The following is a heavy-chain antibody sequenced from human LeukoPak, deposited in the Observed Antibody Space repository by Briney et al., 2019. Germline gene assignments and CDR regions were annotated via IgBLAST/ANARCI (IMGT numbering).Heavy chain of an antibody. J-gene: IGHJ3*01. CDR1: GFTISNYW. CDR2: IKPDGREK. Sequence: GGSLRLSCGASGFTISNYWMTWVRQAPGKGLECVANIKPDGREKNYVDSVKGRFTISRDNGKNSLSLQMDSLRVGDTAVYYCARGWSPHVWGQGTMVTVSP. D-gene: IGHD2-15*01. CDR3: ARGWSPHV. V-gene: IGHV3-7*01.